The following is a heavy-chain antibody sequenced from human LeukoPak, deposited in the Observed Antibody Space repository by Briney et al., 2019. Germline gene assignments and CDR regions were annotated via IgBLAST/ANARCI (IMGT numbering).Heavy chain of an antibody. J-gene: IGHJ6*03. CDR3: AKDPRIQLWFPYYYYMDV. CDR2: TNLDGSEK. D-gene: IGHD5-18*01. CDR1: GFTFNSYW. V-gene: IGHV3-7*01. Sequence: GGSLRLSCAASGFTFNSYWMNWVRQAPGKGLEWVANTNLDGSEKYYVDSVKGRFTISRDNAKNSLYLQMNSLRAEDTAVYYCAKDPRIQLWFPYYYYMDVWGKGTTVTVSS.